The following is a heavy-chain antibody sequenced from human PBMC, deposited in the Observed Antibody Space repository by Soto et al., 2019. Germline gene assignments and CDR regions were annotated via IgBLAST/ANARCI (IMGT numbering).Heavy chain of an antibody. CDR3: ARGRDGYNWDYFDY. CDR2: IWYDGSNK. Sequence: QVQLVESGGGVVQPGRSLRLSCAASGFTFSSYGMHWFRQAPGKGLEWVAVIWYDGSNKYYADSVKGRFTISRDNSKHALYLQMNSMRAEDTAVYYCARGRDGYNWDYFDYWGQGTLVTVSS. J-gene: IGHJ4*02. CDR1: GFTFSSYG. V-gene: IGHV3-33*01. D-gene: IGHD5-12*01.